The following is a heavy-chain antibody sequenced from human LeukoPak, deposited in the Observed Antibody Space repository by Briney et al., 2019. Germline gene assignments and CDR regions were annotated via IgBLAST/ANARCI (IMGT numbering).Heavy chain of an antibody. J-gene: IGHJ3*02. CDR1: GGSISSGSYY. CDR2: IYTSGST. V-gene: IGHV4-61*02. Sequence: NPSQTLSLTCTVSGGSISSGSYYWSWIRQPAGRGLEWIGRIYTSGSTNYNPSLKSRVTISVDTSKNQFSLKLSSVTAADTAVYYCARDRTRYCSSTSCYLDAFDIWGQGTTVTVSS. CDR3: ARDRTRYCSSTSCYLDAFDI. D-gene: IGHD2-2*01.